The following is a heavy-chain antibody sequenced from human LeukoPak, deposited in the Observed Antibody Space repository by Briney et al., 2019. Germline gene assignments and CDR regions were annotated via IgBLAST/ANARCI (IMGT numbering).Heavy chain of an antibody. Sequence: PGGSLRLSCAASGFTFSSYSMNWVRQAPGKGLEWVSAISGSGGSTYYADSVKGRFTISRDNSKNTLYLQMNSLRAEDTAVYYCAKDRPSITMIVVVTQFDYWGQGTLVTVSS. CDR1: GFTFSSYS. CDR3: AKDRPSITMIVVVTQFDY. D-gene: IGHD3-22*01. CDR2: ISGSGGST. V-gene: IGHV3-23*01. J-gene: IGHJ4*02.